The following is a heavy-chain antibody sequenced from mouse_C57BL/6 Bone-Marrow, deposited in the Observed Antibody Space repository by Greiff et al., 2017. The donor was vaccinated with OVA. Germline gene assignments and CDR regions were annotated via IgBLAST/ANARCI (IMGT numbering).Heavy chain of an antibody. CDR3: ARGGYRYFDV. CDR1: GFTFSSYG. J-gene: IGHJ1*03. V-gene: IGHV5-6*01. Sequence: EVKLVESGGDLVKPGGSLKLSCAASGFTFSSYGMSWVRQTPDKRLEWVATISSGGSYTYYPDSVKGRFTISRDNAKNTLYLQMSSLKSEDTAMYYCARGGYRYFDVWGTGTTVTVSS. CDR2: ISSGGSYT.